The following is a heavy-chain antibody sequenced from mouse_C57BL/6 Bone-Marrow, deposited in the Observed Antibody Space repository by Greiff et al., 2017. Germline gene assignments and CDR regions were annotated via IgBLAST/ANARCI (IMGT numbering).Heavy chain of an antibody. D-gene: IGHD2-3*01. CDR1: VYTFTRYW. CDR3: ARDGYYPPWFAY. J-gene: IGHJ3*01. Sequence: QVQLQQPGAELVMPGASVKLSCKASVYTFTRYWMHWVKQRPGQGLEWIGEIDPSDSYTNYNQKFKGKSTLTVDKSSSTAYMQLSSLTSEDSAVYYCARDGYYPPWFAYWGQGTLVTVSA. V-gene: IGHV1-69*01. CDR2: IDPSDSYT.